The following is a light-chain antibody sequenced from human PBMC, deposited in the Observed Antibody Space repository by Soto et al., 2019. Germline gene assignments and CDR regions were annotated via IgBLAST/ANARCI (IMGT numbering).Light chain of an antibody. CDR2: AAS. Sequence: MTQSASTVSLSPGERATLSCRASQGISSYLAWYQQRPGKAPKLLIYAASTLQSGVPSRFSGSGSGTDFTLTISSLQSEDFAVYYCQQYSSWPLITFGQGTRLEI. CDR1: QGISSY. J-gene: IGKJ5*01. CDR3: QQYSSWPLIT. V-gene: IGKV1-8*01.